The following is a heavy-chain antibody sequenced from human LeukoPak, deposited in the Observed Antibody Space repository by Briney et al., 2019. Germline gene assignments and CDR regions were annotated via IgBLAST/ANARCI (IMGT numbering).Heavy chain of an antibody. J-gene: IGHJ4*02. Sequence: ASVKVSCKASGYTFTGYYMHWVRQAPGQRLEWMGWINAGNGNTKYSQKFQGRVTITRDTSASTAYMELSSLRSEDTAVYYCARDRSPYPLIAEGSYDYWGQGTLVTVSS. V-gene: IGHV1-3*01. CDR3: ARDRSPYPLIAEGSYDY. CDR1: GYTFTGYY. D-gene: IGHD6-13*01. CDR2: INAGNGNT.